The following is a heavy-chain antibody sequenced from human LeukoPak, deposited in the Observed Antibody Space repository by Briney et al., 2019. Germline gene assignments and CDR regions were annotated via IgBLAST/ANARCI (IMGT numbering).Heavy chain of an antibody. D-gene: IGHD3-10*01. J-gene: IGHJ4*02. V-gene: IGHV4-34*08. CDR2: INHSGST. CDR3: AATVDYYGSGSYLG. Sequence: GSLRLSCAASGFTFSSYAMSWVRQPPGKGLEWIGEINHSGSTNYNPSLKSRVTISVDTSKNQFSLKLSSVTAADTAVYYCAATVDYYGSGSYLGWGQGTLVTVSS. CDR1: GFTFSSYA.